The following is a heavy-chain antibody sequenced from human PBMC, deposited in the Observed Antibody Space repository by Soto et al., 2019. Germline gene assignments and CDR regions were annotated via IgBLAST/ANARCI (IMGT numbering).Heavy chain of an antibody. CDR1: GYSFTSYW. J-gene: IGHJ6*02. D-gene: IGHD6-13*01. CDR3: ARTSAAGKYYYGMDV. CDR2: IYPGDSDT. Sequence: GESLKNSCKGSGYSFTSYWNGWVRQMPGKGLEWMGIIYPGDSDTRYSPSFQGQVTISADKSISTAYLQWSSLKASDTAMYYCARTSAAGKYYYGMDVWGQGTTVTVSS. V-gene: IGHV5-51*01.